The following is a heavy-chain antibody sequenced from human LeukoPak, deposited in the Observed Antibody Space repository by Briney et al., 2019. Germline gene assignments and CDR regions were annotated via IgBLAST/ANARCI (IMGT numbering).Heavy chain of an antibody. Sequence: GGSLRLSCAASGFTFDDYGMSWVRQAPGKGLEWVSSINWNGGNTAYADSVKGRFIISRDNVKKSLYLQMNSLRVEDTALYYCAREDTTVTTETGTNWFDPWGRGTLVTVSS. CDR1: GFTFDDYG. CDR2: INWNGGNT. D-gene: IGHD4-17*01. CDR3: AREDTTVTTETGTNWFDP. V-gene: IGHV3-20*04. J-gene: IGHJ5*02.